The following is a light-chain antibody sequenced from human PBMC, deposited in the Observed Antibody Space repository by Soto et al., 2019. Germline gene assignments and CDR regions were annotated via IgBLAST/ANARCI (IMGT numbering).Light chain of an antibody. CDR2: GAS. V-gene: IGKV3-15*01. J-gene: IGKJ4*01. Sequence: EIVMTQSPATLSVSPVERAILSCRASQSVSSNLAWYQQKPGQAPRLLIYGASTRATGIPARFSGSGSGTEFTLTISSLQSEDFAVYYCQQYNNWPLTFGGGTKVDIK. CDR1: QSVSSN. CDR3: QQYNNWPLT.